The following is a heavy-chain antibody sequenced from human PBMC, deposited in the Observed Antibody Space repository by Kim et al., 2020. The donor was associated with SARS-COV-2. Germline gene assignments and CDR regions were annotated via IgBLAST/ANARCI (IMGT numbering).Heavy chain of an antibody. CDR1: GYTFSTYS. CDR2: IRTYNGNL. J-gene: IGHJ6*02. CDR3: SRVALSGRFGTSFMDV. V-gene: IGHV1-18*01. D-gene: IGHD1-26*01. Sequence: ASVKVSCKTSGYTFSTYSIRWVRQAPGPGLEGLGWIRTYNGNLKYAKKVQDRITLTTDTPTSTAFLDLRSLKSDDTAVYFCSRVALSGRFGTSFMDVWGQGTTVTVSS.